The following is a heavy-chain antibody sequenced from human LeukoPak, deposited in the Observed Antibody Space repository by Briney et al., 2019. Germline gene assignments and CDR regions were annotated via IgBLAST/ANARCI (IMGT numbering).Heavy chain of an antibody. CDR3: ARGYTSSYNWFDP. V-gene: IGHV3-74*01. CDR1: GFTLSSYW. J-gene: IGHJ5*02. Sequence: GGSLRLSCPASGFTLSSYWLHWARHAPGKGLAWVSRINSAGRVINYVDSVKGRFTVPRDNDNNTVYLQMISLRAEDTAVYYCARGYTSSYNWFDPWGQGTLVTVSS. D-gene: IGHD6-13*01. CDR2: INSAGRVI.